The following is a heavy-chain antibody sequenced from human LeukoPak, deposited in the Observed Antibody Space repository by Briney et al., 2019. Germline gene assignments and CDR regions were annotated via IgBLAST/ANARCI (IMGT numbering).Heavy chain of an antibody. CDR1: GFTFSSYW. V-gene: IGHV3-74*01. D-gene: IGHD3-22*01. Sequence: GGSLRLSCAASGFTFSSYWMHWVRQAPGKGLVWVSRINSDWSSTSYADSVKGRFTISRDNAKNTLYLQMNSLRAEDTAVYYCARDNYDSSGYYYSFWSPPCGWFDPWGQGTLVTVSS. CDR2: INSDWSST. CDR3: ARDNYDSSGYYYSFWSPPCGWFDP. J-gene: IGHJ5*02.